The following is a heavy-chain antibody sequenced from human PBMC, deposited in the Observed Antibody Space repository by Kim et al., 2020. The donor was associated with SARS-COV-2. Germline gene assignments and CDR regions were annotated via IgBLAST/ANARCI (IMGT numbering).Heavy chain of an antibody. D-gene: IGHD5-12*01. CDR3: ARDLDRDGYLFDY. J-gene: IGHJ4*02. Sequence: YYADSVKGPLTNSRDNAKNSLYLQMNSRGAEDTAVYYWARDLDRDGYLFDYWGQGTLVTVSS. V-gene: IGHV3-11*01.